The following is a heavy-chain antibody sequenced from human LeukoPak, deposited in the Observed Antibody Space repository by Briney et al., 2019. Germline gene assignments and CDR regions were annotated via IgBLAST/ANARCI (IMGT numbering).Heavy chain of an antibody. CDR2: IYHSGST. V-gene: IGHV4-38-2*02. Sequence: SETLSLTWTVSGYSISSGYYWGWIRQPRGKGLEWIGTIYHSGSTYYNPSLKSRVTISVDTSKNQFSLKLTSVTAADTAVYYCARVRGYCSSTICYRYYFDYWGQGTLVTVSS. D-gene: IGHD2-2*01. CDR1: GYSISSGYY. J-gene: IGHJ4*02. CDR3: ARVRGYCSSTICYRYYFDY.